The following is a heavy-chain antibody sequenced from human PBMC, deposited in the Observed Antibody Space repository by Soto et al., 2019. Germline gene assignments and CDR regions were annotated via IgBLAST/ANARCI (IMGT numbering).Heavy chain of an antibody. Sequence: QVTLKASGPTLVKSTQTLTLTRTFSGFSLTTDRVGGGWIRQPPGEALEWLAVIYWADSKTYRPSLESRLTIITVTPKNQVALTMTTIDSQDTHTYYCANASGGRPVYWGQGTLVTVSS. J-gene: IGHJ4*02. V-gene: IGHV2-5*02. D-gene: IGHD1-26*01. CDR3: ANASGGRPVY. CDR1: GFSLTTDRVG. CDR2: IYWADSK.